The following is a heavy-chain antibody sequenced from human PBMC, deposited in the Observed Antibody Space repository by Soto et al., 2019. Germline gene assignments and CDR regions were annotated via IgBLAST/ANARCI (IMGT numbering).Heavy chain of an antibody. CDR2: TSASSTYI. CDR1: GFTFATYS. Sequence: PGGSLRLSCTATGFTFATYSMNWVRQAPGKGLEWVSATSASSTYIYYGASVQGRFTISRDNSKNSLYLQLNSLRAEDTAVYYCVRGFGQLDHFDFWGQGALVTVSS. J-gene: IGHJ4*02. CDR3: VRGFGQLDHFDF. D-gene: IGHD6-6*01. V-gene: IGHV3-21*01.